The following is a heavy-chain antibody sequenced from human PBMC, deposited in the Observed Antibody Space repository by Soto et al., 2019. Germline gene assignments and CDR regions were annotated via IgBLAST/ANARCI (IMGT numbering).Heavy chain of an antibody. CDR3: ARIGYSSSSFDY. J-gene: IGHJ4*02. CDR1: GFTLNIYW. V-gene: IGHV3-7*01. CDR2: LKQDGTEK. Sequence: EVQLVESGGGLVQSGGSLRLSCPAYGFTLNIYWRSWVRQAPGKGLEWVANLKQDGTEKHSVDSLKGRFTISRDNAKNSVYLQLNSLRAEDTAVYYCARIGYSSSSFDYWGQGTLVTVSS. D-gene: IGHD6-6*01.